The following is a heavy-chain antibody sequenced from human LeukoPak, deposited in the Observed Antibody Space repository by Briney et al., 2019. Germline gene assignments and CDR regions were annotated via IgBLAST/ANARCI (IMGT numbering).Heavy chain of an antibody. CDR1: GYTFTSYD. CDR2: MNPNSGNT. V-gene: IGHV1-8*01. J-gene: IGHJ6*03. D-gene: IGHD2-21*02. Sequence: GASVKVSCKASGYTFTSYDINWVRQATGQGLEWMGWMNPNSGNTGYAQKFQGRVTMTRNTSISTAYMELSSLRSEDTAVYYCARGQTDCGGDCYSPYYYYYMDVWGKGTTVTISS. CDR3: ARGQTDCGGDCYSPYYYYYMDV.